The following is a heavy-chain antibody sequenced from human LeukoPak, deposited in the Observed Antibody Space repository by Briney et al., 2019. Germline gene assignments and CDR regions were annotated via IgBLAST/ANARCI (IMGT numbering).Heavy chain of an antibody. V-gene: IGHV1-8*01. CDR2: MSPNSDNT. CDR1: GYTFTSYD. Sequence: ASVKVSCTASGYTFTSYDINWVRQATGRGLEWMGWMSPNSDNTGYAQKFQGRVTFTRDTSISTAYMELRSLTSEDTAVYYCARDYGGSSGWFDPWGQGTLVTVSS. D-gene: IGHD4-23*01. J-gene: IGHJ5*02. CDR3: ARDYGGSSGWFDP.